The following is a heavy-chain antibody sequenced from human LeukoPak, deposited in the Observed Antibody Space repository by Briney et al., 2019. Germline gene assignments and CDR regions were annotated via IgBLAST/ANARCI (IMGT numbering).Heavy chain of an antibody. V-gene: IGHV4-59*11. Sequence: SETLSLTCTVSGGSISSHYWSWIRQPPGKGLEWIGYIYYSGSTNYNPSLKSRVTISVDTSKNQFSLKLSSVTAADTAVYYCARITIFGVVRIFDYGGQGTLVTVSS. CDR3: ARITIFGVVRIFDY. J-gene: IGHJ4*02. D-gene: IGHD3-3*01. CDR1: GGSISSHY. CDR2: IYYSGST.